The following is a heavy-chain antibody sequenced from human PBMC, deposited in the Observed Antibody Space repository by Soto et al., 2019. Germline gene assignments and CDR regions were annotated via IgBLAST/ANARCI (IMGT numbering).Heavy chain of an antibody. Sequence: SETLSLTCIVSGESISSSSYYWGWTRQPPGKGLEWIGSIYYSGRTYYNPSFKSRVTISIDTSKNQFSLKLSSVTATDTAVYYCARQRTTVVTQAYFDHWGQGALVTVSS. CDR1: GESISSSSYY. D-gene: IGHD2-21*02. CDR3: ARQRTTVVTQAYFDH. J-gene: IGHJ4*02. CDR2: IYYSGRT. V-gene: IGHV4-39*01.